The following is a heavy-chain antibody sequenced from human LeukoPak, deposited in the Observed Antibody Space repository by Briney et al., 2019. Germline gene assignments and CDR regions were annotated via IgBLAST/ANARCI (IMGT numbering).Heavy chain of an antibody. Sequence: SETLSLTCTVSGGSISSGGYYWSWIRQHPGDGLEWIGYIYYSGSTYYNPSLKSRVTISIDTSKNQFSLKLSSVTAADTAVYYCATHPPKLCTGGSCSDYWGQGTLVTVSS. J-gene: IGHJ4*02. CDR1: GGSISSGGYY. D-gene: IGHD2-15*01. CDR2: IYYSGST. V-gene: IGHV4-31*03. CDR3: ATHPPKLCTGGSCSDY.